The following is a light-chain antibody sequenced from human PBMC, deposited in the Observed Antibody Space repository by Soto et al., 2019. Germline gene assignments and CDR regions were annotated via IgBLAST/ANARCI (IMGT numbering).Light chain of an antibody. CDR1: QSISSY. Sequence: DIQMTQSPSSLSASVGDRVTITCRASQSISSYLNWYQQKPGKPPKLLIYAASSLQSGVPSRFSGSGSGTDFTLTISSLQPEDFATYYCQRSYSTPRVTFGPGTKVDIK. J-gene: IGKJ3*01. CDR2: AAS. CDR3: QRSYSTPRVT. V-gene: IGKV1-39*01.